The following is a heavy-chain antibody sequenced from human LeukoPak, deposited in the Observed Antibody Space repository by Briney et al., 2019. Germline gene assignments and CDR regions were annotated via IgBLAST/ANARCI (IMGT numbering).Heavy chain of an antibody. J-gene: IGHJ5*02. CDR1: GGSISSSNYY. V-gene: IGHV4-39*07. Sequence: SETLSLTCTVSGGSISSSNYYWGWIRQPPGKGLEWIGSIYYSGNTYYNPSLKSRVTISVDTSKNQFSLKLSSVTAADTAVYYCARDRVGAATGFDPWGQGTLVTVSS. CDR3: ARDRVGAATGFDP. D-gene: IGHD1-26*01. CDR2: IYYSGNT.